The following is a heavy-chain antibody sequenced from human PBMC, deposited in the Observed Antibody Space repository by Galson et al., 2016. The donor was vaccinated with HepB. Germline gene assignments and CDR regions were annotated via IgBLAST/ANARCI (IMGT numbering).Heavy chain of an antibody. CDR3: ARGYSGYGFDS. CDR1: VGSISSGGYY. Sequence: TLSLTCTVSVGSISSGGYYWSWIRQQPGKGLEWIAYIYYSGITHHNPSLKSRVSISVDTSKNQFSLKLSSVTAADTAVYYCARGYSGYGFDSWGQGTLVTASS. D-gene: IGHD5-12*01. V-gene: IGHV4-31*03. J-gene: IGHJ4*02. CDR2: IYYSGIT.